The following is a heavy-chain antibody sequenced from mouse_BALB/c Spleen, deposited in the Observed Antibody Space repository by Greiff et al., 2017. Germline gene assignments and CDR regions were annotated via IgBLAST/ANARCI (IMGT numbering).Heavy chain of an antibody. CDR2: ISSGGSYT. J-gene: IGHJ4*01. Sequence: EVKLVESGGGLVKPGGSLKLSCAASGFTFSGYAMSWVRQSPEKRLEWVAEISSGGSYTYYPGTVTGRFTISRDNAKNTLYLEMSSLRSEDTAMYYCAREEVRHAMDYWGQGTSVTVSS. D-gene: IGHD2-14*01. V-gene: IGHV5-9-4*01. CDR1: GFTFSGYA. CDR3: AREEVRHAMDY.